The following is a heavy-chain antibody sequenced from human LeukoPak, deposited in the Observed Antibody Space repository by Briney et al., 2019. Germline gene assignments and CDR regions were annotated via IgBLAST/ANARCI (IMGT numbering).Heavy chain of an antibody. CDR2: INSDGSST. Sequence: PGGSLRLSCAASGFTFSSYRMHWVRQAPGKGLVWVSRINSDGSSTSYADSVKGRFTISRDNAKNTLYLQMNSLRAEDTAVYYCAILRHPYYYYGMDVWGQGTTVTVSS. V-gene: IGHV3-74*01. CDR3: AILRHPYYYYGMDV. CDR1: GFTFSSYR. J-gene: IGHJ6*02.